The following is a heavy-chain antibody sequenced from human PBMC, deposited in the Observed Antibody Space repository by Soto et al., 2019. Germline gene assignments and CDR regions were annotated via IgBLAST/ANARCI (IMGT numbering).Heavy chain of an antibody. CDR1: GGSISSGGYY. Sequence: QVQLQESGPGLVKPSQTLSLTCTVSGGSISSGGYYWSWIRQHPGKGLEWIGYIYYSGSTYYNPSLKSRVTISVDTSKNQFSLKLSSVTAADTAVYYCARDLYRYGDSYWYFDLWGRGTLVTVSS. V-gene: IGHV4-31*03. CDR3: ARDLYRYGDSYWYFDL. CDR2: IYYSGST. D-gene: IGHD4-17*01. J-gene: IGHJ2*01.